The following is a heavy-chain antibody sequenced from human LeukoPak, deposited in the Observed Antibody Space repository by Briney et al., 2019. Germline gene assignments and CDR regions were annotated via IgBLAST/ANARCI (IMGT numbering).Heavy chain of an antibody. J-gene: IGHJ4*02. CDR2: INTNTGNP. CDR3: ARVDFVAEVPLDY. D-gene: IGHD5-12*01. CDR1: GYTFSSYG. Sequence: GASVKVSCKASGYTFSSYGINWVRQAPGQGLEWMGWINTNTGNPTYAQGFTGRFVFSLDTSVSTAYLQISSLKAEDTAVYYCARVDFVAEVPLDYWGQGTLVTVSS. V-gene: IGHV7-4-1*02.